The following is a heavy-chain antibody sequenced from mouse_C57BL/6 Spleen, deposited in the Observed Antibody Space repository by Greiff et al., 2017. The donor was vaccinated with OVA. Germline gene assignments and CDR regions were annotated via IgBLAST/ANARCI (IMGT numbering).Heavy chain of an antibody. CDR3: ARSHYYGSSPYAMGR. D-gene: IGHD1-1*01. V-gene: IGHV1-69*01. CDR1: GYTFTSYW. Sequence: QVQLKQPGAELVMPGASVKLSCKASGYTFTSYWMHWVKQRPGQGLEWIGEIDPSDSYTNYNQKFKGKSTLTVDKSSSTAYMQLSSLTSEDSAVYYCARSHYYGSSPYAMGRWGQGTSVTVSS. CDR2: IDPSDSYT. J-gene: IGHJ4*01.